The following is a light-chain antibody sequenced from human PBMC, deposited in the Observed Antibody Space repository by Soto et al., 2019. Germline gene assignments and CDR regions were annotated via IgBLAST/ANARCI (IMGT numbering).Light chain of an antibody. J-gene: IGKJ2*02. CDR3: LQDYNCPRT. Sequence: ALQMTQSPSSLSASVGDRVTITCRASQGIGYDLGWYQHKPNKAPKLLIYAASRLDTVVPSRFSGSGSGTDFTLTISSLQPEDFATYYCLQDYNCPRTFGQGTKLEI. CDR2: AAS. CDR1: QGIGYD. V-gene: IGKV1-6*01.